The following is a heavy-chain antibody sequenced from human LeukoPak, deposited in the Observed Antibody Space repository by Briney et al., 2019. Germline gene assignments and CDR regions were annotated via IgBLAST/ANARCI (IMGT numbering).Heavy chain of an antibody. CDR1: GGSISSYY. Sequence: SETLSLTCTVSGGSISSYYWSWIRQPPGKGLEWIGYIYYSGSTNYNPSLKSRVTISVDTSKNQFSLKLSSVTAADTAVYYCARDRGGARGAFDIWGQGTMVTVSS. D-gene: IGHD2-15*01. V-gene: IGHV4-59*01. J-gene: IGHJ3*02. CDR3: ARDRGGARGAFDI. CDR2: IYYSGST.